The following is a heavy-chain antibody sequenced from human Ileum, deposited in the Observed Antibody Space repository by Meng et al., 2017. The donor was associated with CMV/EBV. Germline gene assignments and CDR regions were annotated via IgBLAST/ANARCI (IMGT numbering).Heavy chain of an antibody. CDR3: AKSVDQGDYPYYFED. CDR2: MNPNSGNT. Sequence: ASVKVSCKASGYTFTSYDINWVRQATGQGLEWMGWMNPNSGNTGYAQKFQGRVTMTRNTSISTAYMELSSLRSEDTAVYYCAKSVDQGDYPYYFEDWGQGTLVTVSS. CDR1: GYTFTSYD. J-gene: IGHJ4*02. V-gene: IGHV1-8*01. D-gene: IGHD4-17*01.